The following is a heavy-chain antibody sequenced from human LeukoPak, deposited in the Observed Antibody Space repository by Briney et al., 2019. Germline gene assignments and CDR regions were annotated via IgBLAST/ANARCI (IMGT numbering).Heavy chain of an antibody. CDR3: ARGFCTSNNCYNDY. CDR2: MSFDVNNK. Sequence: GGSLRLSCAASGFTVNNAWMNWVRQAPGKGLEWVATMSFDVNNKYYADSVRGRFTISRDNSKNTLYLQMNSLRAEDTAVYSCARGFCTSNNCYNDYWGQGTPVTVSS. V-gene: IGHV3-30*03. J-gene: IGHJ4*01. D-gene: IGHD2-2*02. CDR1: GFTVNNAW.